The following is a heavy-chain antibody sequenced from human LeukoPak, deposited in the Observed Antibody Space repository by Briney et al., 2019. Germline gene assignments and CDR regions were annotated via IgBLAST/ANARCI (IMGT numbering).Heavy chain of an antibody. CDR2: IYHSGRT. CDR3: ARGRSSWFDP. Sequence: SETLSLTCAVSGVSIASGAYSWGWIRQPPGKGLEWIGYIYHSGRTYYSPSLKSRVTISVDRSKNQVSLKLSSVTAADTAVYYCARGRSSWFDPWGQGTLVTVSS. CDR1: GVSIASGAYS. J-gene: IGHJ5*02. D-gene: IGHD3-10*01. V-gene: IGHV4-30-2*01.